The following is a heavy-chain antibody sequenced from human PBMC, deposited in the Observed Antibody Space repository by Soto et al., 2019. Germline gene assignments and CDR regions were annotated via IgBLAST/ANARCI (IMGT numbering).Heavy chain of an antibody. CDR1: GGSISSGDYY. V-gene: IGHV4-61*08. D-gene: IGHD2-21*01. CDR3: GTGKFCGGELFGFAF. Sequence: SQTLSLTCTVSGGSISSGDYYWSWIRQPPGKGLEWIGNIYYSGSANYDPSLRSRVTISLNTSKNQFSLNLNSVTAADTAIYYCGTGKFCGGELFGFAFGGKGTSVPV. J-gene: IGHJ4*02. CDR2: IYYSGSA.